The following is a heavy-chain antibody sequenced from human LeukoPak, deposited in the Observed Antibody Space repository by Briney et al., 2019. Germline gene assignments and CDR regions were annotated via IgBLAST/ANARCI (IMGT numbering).Heavy chain of an antibody. D-gene: IGHD2-2*03. CDR1: GFTISRSS. J-gene: IGHJ4*02. V-gene: IGHV3-64*01. Sequence: GGSLRLSCAASGFTISRSSMHWVRQAPGKGLEFVSAISRSGGNTYYANSVKGRFTISRDTFKNTLYLQVGSPRVEDMAVYYCARVGDRSGNGYSHWGQGTLVTVSS. CDR3: ARVGDRSGNGYSH. CDR2: ISRSGGNT.